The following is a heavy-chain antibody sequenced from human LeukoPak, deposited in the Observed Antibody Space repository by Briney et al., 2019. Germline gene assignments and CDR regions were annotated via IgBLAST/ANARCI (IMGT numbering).Heavy chain of an antibody. V-gene: IGHV3-30-3*01. J-gene: IGHJ3*02. CDR2: ISYDGSNK. CDR1: GFTFSSYA. D-gene: IGHD2-2*01. Sequence: GGYLRLSCAASGFTFSSYAMHWVRQAPGKGLEWVAAISYDGSNKYYADSVKGRFTISRDNSKNTLYLQMNSLRAEDTAVYYCARDRVVVPAAISLGEAFDIWGQGTMVTVSS. CDR3: ARDRVVVPAAISLGEAFDI.